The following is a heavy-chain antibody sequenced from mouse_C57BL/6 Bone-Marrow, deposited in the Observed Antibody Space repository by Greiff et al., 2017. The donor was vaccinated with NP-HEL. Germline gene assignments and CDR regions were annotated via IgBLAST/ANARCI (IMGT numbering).Heavy chain of an antibody. CDR2: FYPGSGSI. V-gene: IGHV1-62-2*01. CDR3: ARHEDEMFYYDYPFAY. J-gene: IGHJ3*01. Sequence: VQLQQSGAELVKPGASVKLSCKASGYTFTEYTIHWVKQRSGQGLEWIGWFYPGSGSIKYNEKFKDKATLTADKSSSTVYMELSRLTSEDSAVYFYARHEDEMFYYDYPFAYWGQGTLVTVSA. CDR1: GYTFTEYT. D-gene: IGHD2-4*01.